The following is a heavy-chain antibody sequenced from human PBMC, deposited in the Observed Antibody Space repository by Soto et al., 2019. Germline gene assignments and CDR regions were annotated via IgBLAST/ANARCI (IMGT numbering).Heavy chain of an antibody. CDR1: GGSFSGYY. J-gene: IGHJ4*02. Sequence: SETLSLTCAVYGGSFSGYYWSWIRQPPGKGLEWIGEINHSGSTNYNPSLKSRVTISVDTSKNQFSLKLSSVTAADTAVYYCAREGYSYTRSLDYWGQGTLVTVSS. CDR3: AREGYSYTRSLDY. V-gene: IGHV4-34*01. D-gene: IGHD5-18*01. CDR2: INHSGST.